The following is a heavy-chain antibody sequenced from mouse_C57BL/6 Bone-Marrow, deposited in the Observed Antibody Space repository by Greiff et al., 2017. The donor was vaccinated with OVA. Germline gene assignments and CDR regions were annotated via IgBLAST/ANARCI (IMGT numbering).Heavy chain of an antibody. V-gene: IGHV5-16*01. CDR1: GFTFSDYY. CDR2: INYDGSST. Sequence: EVMLVESEGGLVQPGSSMKLSCTASGFTFSDYYMAWVRQVPEKGLEWVANINYDGSSTYYLDSLTSRFIISRDNAKNILYLQMSSLKSEDTATYDCARDGSSYYFDYWGQGTTLTVSS. J-gene: IGHJ2*01. D-gene: IGHD1-1*01. CDR3: ARDGSSYYFDY.